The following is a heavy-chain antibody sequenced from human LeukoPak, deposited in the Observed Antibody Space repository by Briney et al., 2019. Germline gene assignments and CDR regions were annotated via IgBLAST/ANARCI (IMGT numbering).Heavy chain of an antibody. D-gene: IGHD1-14*01. V-gene: IGHV3-21*01. CDR1: GFTFSSYS. Sequence: PGGSLRLSCAASGFTFSSYSMNWVRQAPGKGLEWVSSISSSSSYIYYADSVKGRFTISRDNAKNSLYLQMNSLRAEDTAVYYCARDMGGSAPEHYYYYYGMDVWGQGTTVTVSS. J-gene: IGHJ6*02. CDR3: ARDMGGSAPEHYYYYYGMDV. CDR2: ISSSSSYI.